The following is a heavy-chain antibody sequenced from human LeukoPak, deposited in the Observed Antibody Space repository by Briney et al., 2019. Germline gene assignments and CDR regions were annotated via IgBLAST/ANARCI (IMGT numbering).Heavy chain of an antibody. V-gene: IGHV4-39*01. D-gene: IGHD2-15*01. CDR2: IYYSGST. CDR1: GGSISSSSYY. Sequence: PSETLSLTCTVSGGSISSSSYYRGWIRQPPGKGLEWIGSIYYSGSTYYNPSLKSRVTISVDTSKNQFSLKLSSVTAADTAVYYCASTLPPLNWFDPWGQGTLVTVSS. J-gene: IGHJ5*02. CDR3: ASTLPPLNWFDP.